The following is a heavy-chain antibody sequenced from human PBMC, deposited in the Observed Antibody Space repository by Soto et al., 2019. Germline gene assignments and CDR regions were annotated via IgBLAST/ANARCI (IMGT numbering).Heavy chain of an antibody. J-gene: IGHJ6*02. CDR1: GGSISSGDYY. V-gene: IGHV4-30-4*01. Sequence: QVQLQESGPGLVKPSQTLSLTCTVSGGSISSGDYYWSWIRQPPGKGLEWIGYIYYSGSTYYNPSLKSRVTISVDTSHNQFSLKLSSVTAADTAVYYCARDRTVGGGYYYYGMDVWGQGTTVTVSS. D-gene: IGHD3-16*01. CDR2: IYYSGST. CDR3: ARDRTVGGGYYYYGMDV.